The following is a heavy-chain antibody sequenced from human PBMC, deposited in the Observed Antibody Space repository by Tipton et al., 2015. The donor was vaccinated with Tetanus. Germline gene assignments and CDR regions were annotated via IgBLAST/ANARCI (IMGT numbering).Heavy chain of an antibody. CDR2: IAFDGKNE. D-gene: IGHD2-15*01. Sequence: SLRLSCVASGFRFSYHGMHWVRQAPGKGLEWVAVIAFDGKNERYADSVKGRFIISRDNSKNTLYLQKNNLRAEDTAVYYCARRGSGDFYRTFDMWGQGTMVTVSS. CDR3: ARRGSGDFYRTFDM. CDR1: GFRFSYHG. V-gene: IGHV3-33*05. J-gene: IGHJ3*02.